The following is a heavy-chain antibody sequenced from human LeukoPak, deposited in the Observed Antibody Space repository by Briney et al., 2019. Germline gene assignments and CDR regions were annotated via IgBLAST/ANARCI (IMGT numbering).Heavy chain of an antibody. CDR2: MNPNSGNT. V-gene: IGHV1-8*01. Sequence: ASVKVSCKASGYTFTIYDINWVRQATGQGLEWMGWMNPNSGNTGYAQKFQGGVTMTRNTSISTAYMELSSLRSEDTAVYYCARESLCSSTSCFNMDVWGQGTTVTVSS. CDR1: GYTFTIYD. J-gene: IGHJ6*02. CDR3: ARESLCSSTSCFNMDV. D-gene: IGHD2-2*01.